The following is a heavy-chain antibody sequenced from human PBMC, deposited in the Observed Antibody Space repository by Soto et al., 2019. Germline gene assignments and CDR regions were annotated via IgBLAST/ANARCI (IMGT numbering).Heavy chain of an antibody. V-gene: IGHV4-39*01. CDR1: GGSISSSSYY. Sequence: QLQLQESGPGLVKPSETLSLTCTVSGGSISSSSYYWGWIRQPPGKGLEWIGSIYYSGSTYYNPSLKSRVTISVDTSKNQFSLKLSSVTAADTAVYYCAKQDIVVVPAAMGPDAFDIWGQGTMVTVSS. D-gene: IGHD2-2*01. J-gene: IGHJ3*02. CDR2: IYYSGST. CDR3: AKQDIVVVPAAMGPDAFDI.